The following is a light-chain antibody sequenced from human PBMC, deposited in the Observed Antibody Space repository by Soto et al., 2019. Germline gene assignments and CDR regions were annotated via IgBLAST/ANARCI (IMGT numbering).Light chain of an antibody. CDR3: QQYNSYRT. J-gene: IGKJ1*01. V-gene: IGKV1-5*03. Sequence: DIQMTQSPSTLSGSLGDRVTITCRASQTISSWLAWYQQKPGKAPKRLIYTASSLESGVQSRFSDSGSGTEFTLTISSMQPDDFATYYCQQYNSYRTFGQGTKVDI. CDR2: TAS. CDR1: QTISSW.